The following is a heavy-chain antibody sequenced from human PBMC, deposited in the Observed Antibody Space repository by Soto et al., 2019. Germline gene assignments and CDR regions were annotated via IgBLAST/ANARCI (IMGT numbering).Heavy chain of an antibody. CDR3: AKLRVGGFDY. CDR1: GFTFDDYA. D-gene: IGHD3-3*01. CDR2: ISWNSGSI. J-gene: IGHJ4*02. Sequence: ESGGGLVQPGRSLRLSCAASGFTFDDYAMHWVRQAPGKGLEWVSGISWNSGSIGYADSVKGRFTISRDNAKNSLYLQMNSLRAEDTALYYCAKLRVGGFDYWGQGTLVTVSS. V-gene: IGHV3-9*01.